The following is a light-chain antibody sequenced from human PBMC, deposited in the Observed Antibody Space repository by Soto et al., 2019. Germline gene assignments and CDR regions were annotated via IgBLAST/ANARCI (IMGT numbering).Light chain of an antibody. J-gene: IGKJ1*01. CDR2: GAS. CDR3: QHYGSSSRT. V-gene: IGKV3-20*01. Sequence: DIVLTQSPGTLSLSPGERATLSCRASQSVSSYLAWYQQKPGQAPRLLIYGASSRATGIPDRFSGGGSGTDFTLTISRLEPEDFAVYYCQHYGSSSRTFGQATKVEVK. CDR1: QSVSSY.